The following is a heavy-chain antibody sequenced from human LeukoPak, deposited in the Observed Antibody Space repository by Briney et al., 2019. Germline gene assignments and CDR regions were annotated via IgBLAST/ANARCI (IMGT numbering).Heavy chain of an antibody. J-gene: IGHJ4*02. V-gene: IGHV3-48*01. CDR1: RFASTTYN. D-gene: IGHD6-13*01. CDR3: AREQQLVPDY. Sequence: RRSLRLSRAPSRFASTTYNMNWGRQAPGRGLEWVAYISNSGNTIYYADSVKGRFTISRDNAKNSLYLQMNSLRAEDTAVYYCAREQQLVPDYWGQGTLVTVSS. CDR2: ISNSGNTI.